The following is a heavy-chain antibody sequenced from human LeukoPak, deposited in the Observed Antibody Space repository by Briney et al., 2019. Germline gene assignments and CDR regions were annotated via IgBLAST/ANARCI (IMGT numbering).Heavy chain of an antibody. CDR3: ALSSKDSVLVPTAREGFDS. J-gene: IGHJ4*02. CDR2: INPNSGGT. D-gene: IGHD2-2*01. Sequence: SVKVSCKATGDIFIGRYLHWVRQAPGQGLEWMGWINPNSGGTNYAHKFQGRVTMTRDTSISTVYMEVNTLRSDDTAVYYCALSSKDSVLVPTAREGFDSWGQGTLVTVSS. CDR1: GDIFIGRY. V-gene: IGHV1-2*02.